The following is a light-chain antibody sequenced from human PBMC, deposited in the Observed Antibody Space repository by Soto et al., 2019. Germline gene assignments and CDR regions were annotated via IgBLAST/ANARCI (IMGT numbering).Light chain of an antibody. V-gene: IGKV3-11*01. CDR1: QSVSNS. Sequence: EIVLTQSPATLSLSPGERATLSCWASQSVSNSLAWYQQRPGQSPRLLIYDVSTRATGIPARFGGSGSGTDFTLTISSLETEDFAVYYCQQRTNWPLTLGGGTKVDI. CDR3: QQRTNWPLT. CDR2: DVS. J-gene: IGKJ4*01.